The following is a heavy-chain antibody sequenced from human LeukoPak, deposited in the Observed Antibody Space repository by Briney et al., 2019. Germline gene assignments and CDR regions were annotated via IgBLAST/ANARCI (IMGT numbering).Heavy chain of an antibody. CDR1: GGSISTYY. J-gene: IGHJ4*02. CDR3: AASYYYYSSGPRPYYFDF. D-gene: IGHD3-22*01. V-gene: IGHV4-59*08. CDR2: IYYSGST. Sequence: SGTLSLTCTVSGGSISTYYWSWIRQPPGKGLEWIGYIYYSGSTNYNPSLKSRVTISVDTSKNQFSLKLSSVTAADTAVYYCAASYYYYSSGPRPYYFDFWGQGTLVTVSS.